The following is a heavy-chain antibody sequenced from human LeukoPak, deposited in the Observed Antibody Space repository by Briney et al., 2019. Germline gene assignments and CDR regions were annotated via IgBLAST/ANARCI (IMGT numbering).Heavy chain of an antibody. CDR3: ARDLRGMVDY. D-gene: IGHD3-16*01. V-gene: IGHV1-2*04. CDR1: GYTFTGYY. CDR2: INPNSGGT. Sequence: ASVKVSCKASGYTFTGYYTHWVRQAPGQGLEWMGWINPNSGGTNYAQKFQGWVAMTRDTSISTAYMELSRLRSDDTAVYYCARDLRGMVDYWGQGTLVTVSS. J-gene: IGHJ4*02.